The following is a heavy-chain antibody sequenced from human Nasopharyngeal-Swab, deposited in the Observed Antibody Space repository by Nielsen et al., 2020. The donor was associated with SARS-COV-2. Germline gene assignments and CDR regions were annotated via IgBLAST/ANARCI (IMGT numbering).Heavy chain of an antibody. V-gene: IGHV3-23*01. J-gene: IGHJ6*02. CDR3: AREGYNWNSGSPYGMDV. CDR2: ISGGTGGT. CDR1: GFTFSSYA. D-gene: IGHD1-7*01. Sequence: GESLKISCAASGFTFSSYAMSWVRQAPGKGLEWVSAISGGTGGTFYADSVKGRFTISGDNSKNTLFLQMNSLRAEDTAVYYCAREGYNWNSGSPYGMDVWGQGTTVTVSS.